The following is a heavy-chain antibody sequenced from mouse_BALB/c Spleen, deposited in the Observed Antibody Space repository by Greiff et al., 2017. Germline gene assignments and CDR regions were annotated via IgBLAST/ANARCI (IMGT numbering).Heavy chain of an antibody. CDR2: ISNLAYSI. CDR3: ARGRDAMDY. Sequence: DVKLVESGGGLVQPGGSRKLSCAASGFTFSDYGMAWVRQAPGKGPEWVAFISNLAYSIYYADTVTGRFTISRENAKNTLYLEMSSLRSEDTAMYYCARGRDAMDYWGQETSVTVSS. CDR1: GFTFSDYG. J-gene: IGHJ4*01. V-gene: IGHV5-15*02.